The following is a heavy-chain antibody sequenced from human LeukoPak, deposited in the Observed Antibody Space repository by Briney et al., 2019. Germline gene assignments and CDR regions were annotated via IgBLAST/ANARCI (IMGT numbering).Heavy chain of an antibody. CDR3: ARAHKTDIVVVPAPFDY. D-gene: IGHD2-2*01. CDR2: IYYSGST. CDR1: GGSISSSSYY. V-gene: IGHV4-39*01. Sequence: SETLSLTCTVSGGSISSSSYYWGWIRQPPGKGLEWIGSIYYSGSTYYNPSLKSRVTISVDTSKNQFSLKLSSVTAADTAVYYCARAHKTDIVVVPAPFDYWGQGTLVTVSS. J-gene: IGHJ4*02.